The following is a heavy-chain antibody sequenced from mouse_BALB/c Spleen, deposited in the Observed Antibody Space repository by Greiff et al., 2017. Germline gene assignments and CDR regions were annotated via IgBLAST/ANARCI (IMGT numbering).Heavy chain of an antibody. CDR1: GYTFTSYW. V-gene: IGHV1S81*02. Sequence: QVQLQQPGAELVKPGASVKLSCKASGYTFTSYWMHWVKQRPGQGLEWIGEINPSNGRTNYNEKFKSKATLTVDKSSSTAYMQLSSLTSEDSAVYYCARGGVFAYWGQGTLVTVSA. CDR3: ARGGVFAY. CDR2: INPSNGRT. J-gene: IGHJ3*01.